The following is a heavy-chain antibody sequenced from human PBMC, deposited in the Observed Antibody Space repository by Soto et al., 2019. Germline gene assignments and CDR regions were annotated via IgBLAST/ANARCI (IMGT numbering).Heavy chain of an antibody. CDR1: GFTFSSEA. CDR3: AKEVYYYASSGYLDY. Sequence: LRLSCAASGFTFSSEAMSWFRQAPGTGLEWVAAISGIGGSTYYADSVKGRFTISRDTSKNTRYLQMNSLRAADTAVYYCAKEVYYYASSGYLDYRGQGTLFT. CDR2: ISGIGGST. D-gene: IGHD3-22*01. V-gene: IGHV3-23*01. J-gene: IGHJ4*02.